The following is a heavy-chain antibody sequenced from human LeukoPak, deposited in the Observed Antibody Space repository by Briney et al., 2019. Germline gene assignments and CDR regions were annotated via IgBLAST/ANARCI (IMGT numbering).Heavy chain of an antibody. D-gene: IGHD3-22*01. Sequence: RGSLRLSCVASGFIFSSSWMSWVRQAPGKGLEWVANIKQDGSEKYYVDSAKGRFTISRDNGENSLYLQMNSLRAEDTAVYYCARKKYYYDSSDYGWFDPWGQGTLVTVSS. CDR1: GFIFSSSW. V-gene: IGHV3-7*01. J-gene: IGHJ5*02. CDR3: ARKKYYYDSSDYGWFDP. CDR2: IKQDGSEK.